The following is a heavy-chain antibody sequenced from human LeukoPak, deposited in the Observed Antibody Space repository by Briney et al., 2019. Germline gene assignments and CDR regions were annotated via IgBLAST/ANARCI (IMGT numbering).Heavy chain of an antibody. CDR3: AKDLRPGIAVAGTRIRDAFDI. J-gene: IGHJ3*02. Sequence: SGGSLRLSCAASGFTFSSYAMSWVRQAPGKGLEWVSAISGSGGSTYYADSVKGRFTISRDNSKNTLYLQMNSLRAEDTAVYYCAKDLRPGIAVAGTRIRDAFDIWGQGTMVTVSS. D-gene: IGHD6-19*01. V-gene: IGHV3-23*01. CDR2: ISGSGGST. CDR1: GFTFSSYA.